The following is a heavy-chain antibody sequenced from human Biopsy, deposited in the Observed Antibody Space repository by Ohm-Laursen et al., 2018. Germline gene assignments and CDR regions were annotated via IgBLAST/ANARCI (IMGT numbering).Heavy chain of an antibody. Sequence: SETLSLTCTVSGGSISSYYWSWIRQPPGKGLEWIGFLYYNGFTNSNPSLKSRVTISVDPFRNQFSLKLSAVTAADTAVYYCARHSGGNYAHLGYWGQGNLVTVSS. CDR2: LYYNGFT. D-gene: IGHD3-16*01. J-gene: IGHJ4*02. CDR1: GGSISSYY. CDR3: ARHSGGNYAHLGY. V-gene: IGHV4-59*08.